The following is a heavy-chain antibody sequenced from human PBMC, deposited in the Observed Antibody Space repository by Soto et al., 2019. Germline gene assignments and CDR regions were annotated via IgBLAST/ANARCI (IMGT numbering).Heavy chain of an antibody. Sequence: QVQLVESGGGVVQPGRSLRLSCAASGFTFSSYAMHWVRQAPGKGLEWVAVIWYDGSNKYYEDSVKGRFTISRDNSKNTLYLQMTSLRVEDTAVYYCARDRPGYSGYDWGQGTLVTVSS. J-gene: IGHJ4*02. CDR3: ARDRPGYSGYD. D-gene: IGHD5-12*01. CDR2: IWYDGSNK. CDR1: GFTFSSYA. V-gene: IGHV3-33*01.